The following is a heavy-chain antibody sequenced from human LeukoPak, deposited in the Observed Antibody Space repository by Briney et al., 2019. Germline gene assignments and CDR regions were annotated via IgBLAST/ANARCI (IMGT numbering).Heavy chain of an antibody. D-gene: IGHD3-22*01. CDR3: AKRSYDISGYGFDY. CDR2: ISSSSSYI. CDR1: GFTFSSYS. J-gene: IGHJ4*02. V-gene: IGHV3-21*04. Sequence: GGSLRLSCAASGFTFSSYSMNWVRQAPGKGLEWVSSISSSSSYIYYADSVKGRFTISRDNSKNTLYLQMNGLRAEDTAVYYCAKRSYDISGYGFDYWGQGTLVTVSS.